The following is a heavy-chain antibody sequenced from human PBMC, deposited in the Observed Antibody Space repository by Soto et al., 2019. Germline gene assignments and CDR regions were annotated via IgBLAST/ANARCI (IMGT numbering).Heavy chain of an antibody. D-gene: IGHD2-15*01. CDR1: GFTFGIYS. V-gene: IGHV3-48*02. Sequence: GGSLRLSCAASGFTFGIYSMNWVRQAPGKGLEWISYINGSSSTMYYADSVKGRFIISRDNADNSLYLQMNSLRDADTAVYYCARGDRFRCSGDRCFSDGLFLSWGQGTLVTVYS. CDR2: INGSSSTM. J-gene: IGHJ5*02. CDR3: ARGDRFRCSGDRCFSDGLFLS.